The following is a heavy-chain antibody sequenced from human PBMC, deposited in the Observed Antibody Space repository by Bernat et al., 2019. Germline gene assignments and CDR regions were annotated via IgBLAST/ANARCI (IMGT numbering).Heavy chain of an antibody. CDR1: GYTFTSYA. J-gene: IGHJ5*02. CDR2: INAGNGNT. Sequence: QVQLVQSGAEVKKPGASVKVSCKASGYTFTSYAMHWVRQAPGQRLEWMGWINAGNGNTKYSQKFQGRVTITRDTSASTAYMELSSLRSEDTAVYYCARDRSGSNYYGSGSYGWGCWFDPWGQGTLVTVSS. D-gene: IGHD3-10*01. V-gene: IGHV1-3*01. CDR3: ARDRSGSNYYGSGSYGWGCWFDP.